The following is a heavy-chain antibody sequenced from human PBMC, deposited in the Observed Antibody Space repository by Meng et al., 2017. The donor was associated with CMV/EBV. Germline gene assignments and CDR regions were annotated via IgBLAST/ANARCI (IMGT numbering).Heavy chain of an antibody. CDR2: IKSKTDGETT. V-gene: IGHV3-15*01. Sequence: SCAASGFTFSNAWMSWVRQAPGKGLEWVGSIKSKTDGETTDYAAPVKGRFTISRDDSKNTLYLQMNSLKTEDTAVCYCTTDLRWFDPWGQGTLVTVSS. J-gene: IGHJ5*02. CDR3: TTDLRWFDP. CDR1: GFTFSNAW.